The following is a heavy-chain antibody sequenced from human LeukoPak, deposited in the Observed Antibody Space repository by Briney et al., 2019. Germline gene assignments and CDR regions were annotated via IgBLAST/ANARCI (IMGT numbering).Heavy chain of an antibody. J-gene: IGHJ4*02. Sequence: GGSLRLSCAASVYTFISYAMHWVRQAPGKGLEYVSAISSNGGSTYYTNSVKGRFTISRDNSKNTQYTQMGSLRAEGMADYDCARGGYCTNGVCYYGDYGRDYWGQGTLVTVSS. D-gene: IGHD2-8*01. CDR3: ARGGYCTNGVCYYGDYGRDY. CDR2: ISSNGGST. CDR1: VYTFISYA. V-gene: IGHV3-64*01.